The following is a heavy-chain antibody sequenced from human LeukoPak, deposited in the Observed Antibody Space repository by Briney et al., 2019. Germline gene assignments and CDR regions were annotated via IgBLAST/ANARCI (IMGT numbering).Heavy chain of an antibody. CDR1: GGSISSSSYY. J-gene: IGHJ5*02. D-gene: IGHD6-19*01. CDR2: IYYSGST. Sequence: SETLSLTCTVSGGSISSSSYYWGWIRQPPGKGLEWIGSIYYSGSTYYNPSLKSRVTISVDTSKNQFSLKLSSVTAADTAVYYCAREWTPSEWQVPWFDPWGQGTLVTVSS. V-gene: IGHV4-39*07. CDR3: AREWTPSEWQVPWFDP.